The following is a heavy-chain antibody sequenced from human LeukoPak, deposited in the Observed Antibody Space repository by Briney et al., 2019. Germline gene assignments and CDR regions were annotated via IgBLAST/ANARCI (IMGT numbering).Heavy chain of an antibody. CDR3: AKVLITMTSNY. V-gene: IGHV3-30-3*01. Sequence: GGSLRLSCAASGFTFSSYAMHWVRQAPGKGLEWVAVISYDGSNKYYADSVKGRFTISRDNSKNTLYLQMNSLRAEDTAVYYCAKVLITMTSNYWGQGTLVTVSS. J-gene: IGHJ4*02. CDR2: ISYDGSNK. CDR1: GFTFSSYA. D-gene: IGHD3-22*01.